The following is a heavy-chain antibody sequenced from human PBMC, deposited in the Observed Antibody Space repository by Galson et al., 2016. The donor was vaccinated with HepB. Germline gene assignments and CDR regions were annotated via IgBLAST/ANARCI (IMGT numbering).Heavy chain of an antibody. CDR3: ARDSGCPGGKGCYFDY. Sequence: SLRLSCAASGFTFSQYWMTWVRQAPGKGLEYVATIKEDGGEKYYVDSVKGRFTISRDNAKNSLYLQMNSLRAEDTAMYYCARDSGCPGGKGCYFDYWGQGTLVTVSS. CDR2: IKEDGGEK. D-gene: IGHD3-10*01. V-gene: IGHV3-7*01. CDR1: GFTFSQYW. J-gene: IGHJ4*02.